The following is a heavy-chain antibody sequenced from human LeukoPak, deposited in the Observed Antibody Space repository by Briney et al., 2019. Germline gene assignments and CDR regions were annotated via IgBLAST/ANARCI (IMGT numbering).Heavy chain of an antibody. CDR3: ARGPYSYDSSGAFDI. J-gene: IGHJ3*02. V-gene: IGHV4-34*01. Sequence: SETLSLTCAVYGGSFSGYYWSWIRQPPGKGLEWIGEINHSGSTNYNPSLKSRVTIPVDTSKNQFSLKLRSVTAADTAVYFWARGPYSYDSSGAFDIWGQGTMVTVSS. CDR2: INHSGST. D-gene: IGHD3-22*01. CDR1: GGSFSGYY.